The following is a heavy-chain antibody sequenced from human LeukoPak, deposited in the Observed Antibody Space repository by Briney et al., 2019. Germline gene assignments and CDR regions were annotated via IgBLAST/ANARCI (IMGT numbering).Heavy chain of an antibody. Sequence: SETLSLTCTVSGGSISIYYWSWIRHPPGKELEWIGYVYDSGSTEYNPSLKSRVTISIDTSKNQFSLNLSSVTAADTAVYYCAASIAVPGIFDYWGQGSLVTVSS. D-gene: IGHD6-19*01. CDR2: VYDSGST. V-gene: IGHV4-59*08. CDR3: AASIAVPGIFDY. CDR1: GGSISIYY. J-gene: IGHJ4*02.